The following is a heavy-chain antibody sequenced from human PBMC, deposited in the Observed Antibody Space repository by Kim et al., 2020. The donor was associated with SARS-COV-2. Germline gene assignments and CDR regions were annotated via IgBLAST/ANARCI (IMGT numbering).Heavy chain of an antibody. V-gene: IGHV4-31*03. CDR3: ARGATDSGSYYFDY. CDR1: GGSISSGGYY. CDR2: IYYSGST. Sequence: SETLSLTCTVSGGSISSGGYYWSWIRQHPGKGLEWIGYIYYSGSTYYNPSLKSRVTISVDTSKNQFSLKLSSVTAADTAVYYCARGATDSGSYYFDYWGQGTLVTVSS. D-gene: IGHD1-26*01. J-gene: IGHJ4*02.